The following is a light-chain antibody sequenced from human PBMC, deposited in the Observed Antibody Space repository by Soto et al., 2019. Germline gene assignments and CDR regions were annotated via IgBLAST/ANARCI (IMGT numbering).Light chain of an antibody. CDR3: LQDYNYPWT. J-gene: IGKJ1*01. Sequence: EIVLTQSPGTLSLSPGEGATLSCRASQSVSSNLAWYQQKPGQAPRLLIYGASTRATDIPARFSGSGSGTEFTLTISSLQPEDFATYYCLQDYNYPWTFGQGTKVDIK. CDR2: GAS. CDR1: QSVSSN. V-gene: IGKV3-15*01.